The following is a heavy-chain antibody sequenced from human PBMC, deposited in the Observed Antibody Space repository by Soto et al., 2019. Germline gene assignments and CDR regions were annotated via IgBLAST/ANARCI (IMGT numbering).Heavy chain of an antibody. D-gene: IGHD3-22*01. CDR3: ARGYDYDSGGYLFDY. V-gene: IGHV4-31*03. J-gene: IGHJ4*02. Sequence: PSETLSLTCSVCGGSVSSNIYYWTWIRQHPGKGPEWIGHIYYSGSTYYNPSLKSRVTISLDMSKNQFSLKLTSVSAADTAVYYCARGYDYDSGGYLFDYWGQGTLVTVSS. CDR1: GGSVSSNIYY. CDR2: IYYSGST.